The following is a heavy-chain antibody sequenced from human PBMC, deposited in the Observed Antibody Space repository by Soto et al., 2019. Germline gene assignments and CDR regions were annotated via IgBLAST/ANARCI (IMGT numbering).Heavy chain of an antibody. CDR1: GSCISSDDHY. V-gene: IGHV4-30-4*01. D-gene: IGHD6-13*01. J-gene: IGHJ5*02. Sequence: PSETLSLTCTVSGSCISSDDHYWSWIRQPPGKGLEWIGYISYNGATSYNPSLKSRVTISVDTSKNQFSLRLNSVTAADTAVYFCARDNPNDRSWFLNWFDPWGQGPLVTVSS. CDR2: ISYNGAT. CDR3: ARDNPNDRSWFLNWFDP.